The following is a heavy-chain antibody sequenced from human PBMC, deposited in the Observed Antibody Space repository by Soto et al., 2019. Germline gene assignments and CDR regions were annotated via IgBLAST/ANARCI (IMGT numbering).Heavy chain of an antibody. CDR2: ISYNGKNE. CDR1: GFTFRNHG. CDR3: AKDRNDSAIVEMATTGMDV. Sequence: QAQLVESGGGAVQPGRSLRLSCVASGFTFRNHGMHWVRQAPGKGLEWVAVISYNGKNEHYSESLKGRFTISRDNSKNTVFLQMNSLTPEDTAVYYCAKDRNDSAIVEMATTGMDVWGQGTTVTVSS. V-gene: IGHV3-30*18. D-gene: IGHD1-1*01. J-gene: IGHJ6*02.